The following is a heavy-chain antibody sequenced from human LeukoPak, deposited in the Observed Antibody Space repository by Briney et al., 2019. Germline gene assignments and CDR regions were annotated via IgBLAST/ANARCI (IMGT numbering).Heavy chain of an antibody. Sequence: GGPLNPSGQASDFTLTSYARTWVRRPPGRGRKGFSVFYSGGSTYYADSVKGRFTISRDNSKNTLYLQMNSLRAEDTAVYYCARGMVATGDYYYGMDVWGQGTTVIVSS. CDR1: DFTLTSYA. J-gene: IGHJ6*02. CDR3: ARGMVATGDYYYGMDV. V-gene: IGHV3-53*01. CDR2: FYSGGST. D-gene: IGHD5-12*01.